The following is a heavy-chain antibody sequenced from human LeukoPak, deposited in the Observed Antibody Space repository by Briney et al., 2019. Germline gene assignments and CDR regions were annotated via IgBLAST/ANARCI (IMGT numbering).Heavy chain of an antibody. Sequence: GESLSLSCSASGFTLTTDAMHWVRQAPGHGLEYVSANSTNGGSTYYTASLKGRFTISRDNSKNTLYLQMSSLRVEDTAVFYCVIAIAGGPYYFDYWGQGTLVTVSS. J-gene: IGHJ4*02. D-gene: IGHD6-13*01. CDR2: NSTNGGST. CDR3: VIAIAGGPYYFDY. V-gene: IGHV3-64D*06. CDR1: GFTLTTDA.